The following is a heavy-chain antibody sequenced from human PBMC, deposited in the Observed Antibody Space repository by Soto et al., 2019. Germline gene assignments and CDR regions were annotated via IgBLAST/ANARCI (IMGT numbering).Heavy chain of an antibody. CDR2: LSTNNGNT. V-gene: IGHV1-18*01. Sequence: QVHLVQSGAEVKKPGASVKDSCKASGYTFTSYDISWVRQAPGQGLEWMGWLSTNNGNTNYAQKIQGRVTMTTDTSTSTDYMELRSLRADDTAVYYCARGGYRYGYDYWGQGTLVSVSS. CDR3: ARGGYRYGYDY. CDR1: GYTFTSYD. D-gene: IGHD5-18*01. J-gene: IGHJ4*02.